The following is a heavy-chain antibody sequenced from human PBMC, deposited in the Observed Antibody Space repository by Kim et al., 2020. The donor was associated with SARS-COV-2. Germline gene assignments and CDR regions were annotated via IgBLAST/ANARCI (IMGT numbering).Heavy chain of an antibody. D-gene: IGHD3-3*01. CDR1: GFTFSSYA. CDR3: ARGVEWLYLPYYYYYYGMDV. V-gene: IGHV3-30*04. J-gene: IGHJ6*02. Sequence: GGSLRLSCAASGFTFSSYAMHWVRQAPGKGLEWVAVISYDGSNKYYADSVKGRFTISRDNSKNTLYLQMNSLRAEDTAVYYCARGVEWLYLPYYYYYYGMDVWGQGTTVTVSS. CDR2: ISYDGSNK.